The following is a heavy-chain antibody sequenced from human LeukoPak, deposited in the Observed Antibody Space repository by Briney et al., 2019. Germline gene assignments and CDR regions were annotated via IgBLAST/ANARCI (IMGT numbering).Heavy chain of an antibody. CDR3: AREKVAFDP. CDR1: GYTFTSYA. CDR2: INTNTRNP. Sequence: ASVKVSCKASGYTFTSYAMNWVRQAPGRGLEWMGWINTNTRNPTYAQGFTGRFVFSLDTSVSTAYLQISSLKAEDTAVYYCAREKVAFDPWGQGTLVTVSS. J-gene: IGHJ5*02. V-gene: IGHV7-4-1*02. D-gene: IGHD2-15*01.